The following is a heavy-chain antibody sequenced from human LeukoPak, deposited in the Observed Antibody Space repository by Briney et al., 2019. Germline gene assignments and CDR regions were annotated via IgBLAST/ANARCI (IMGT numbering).Heavy chain of an antibody. CDR3: AELGITMIGGV. V-gene: IGHV3-48*03. CDR2: ISSSGSTI. D-gene: IGHD3-10*02. CDR1: GFTFSSYE. Sequence: AGGSLRLSYAGSGFTFSSYEMNWVRQAPGKGLEWVTYISSSGSTIYYADSVKGRFTISRDNAKNSLYLQMNSLRAEDTAVYYYAELGITMIGGVWGKGTTVTISS. J-gene: IGHJ6*04.